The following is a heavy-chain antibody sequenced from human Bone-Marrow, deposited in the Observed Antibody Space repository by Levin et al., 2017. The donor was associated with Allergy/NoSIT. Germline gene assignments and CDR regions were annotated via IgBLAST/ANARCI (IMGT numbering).Heavy chain of an antibody. Sequence: PSETLSLTCTVSGGSISSGGYYWSWIRQHPGKGLEWIGYIYYSGSTYYNPSLKSRVTISVDTSKNQFSLKLSSVTAADTAVYYCAREVYCSGGSCYYFDYWGQGTLVTVSS. CDR2: IYYSGST. CDR3: AREVYCSGGSCYYFDY. V-gene: IGHV4-31*03. J-gene: IGHJ4*02. CDR1: GGSISSGGYY. D-gene: IGHD2-15*01.